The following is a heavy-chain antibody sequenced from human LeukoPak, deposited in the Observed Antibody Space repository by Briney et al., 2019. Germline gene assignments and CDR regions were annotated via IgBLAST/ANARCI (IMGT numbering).Heavy chain of an antibody. CDR2: IYYSGST. CDR3: ASTLVAAAGTKWAAFDI. Sequence: SETLSLTCTVSGGSISSYYWSWIRQPPGKGLEWIGYIYYSGSTNYNPSLKSRVTISVDTSKNQFSLKLRSVTAADTAVYYCASTLVAAAGTKWAAFDIWGQGTMVSVSS. V-gene: IGHV4-59*01. J-gene: IGHJ3*02. D-gene: IGHD6-13*01. CDR1: GGSISSYY.